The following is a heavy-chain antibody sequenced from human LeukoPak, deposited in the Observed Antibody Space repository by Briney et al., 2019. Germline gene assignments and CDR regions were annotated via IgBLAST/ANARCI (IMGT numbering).Heavy chain of an antibody. CDR1: GFTFNTYS. J-gene: IGHJ4*02. CDR2: ISGSGGST. Sequence: GGSLRLSCAASGFTFNTYSMTWVRQAPGKGLEWVSAISGSGGSTYYADPVKGRFTISRDNSKNTLYLQMNSLRAEDTAVYYCARVLYSSSWDPFDYWGQGTLVTVSS. CDR3: ARVLYSSSWDPFDY. V-gene: IGHV3-23*01. D-gene: IGHD6-13*01.